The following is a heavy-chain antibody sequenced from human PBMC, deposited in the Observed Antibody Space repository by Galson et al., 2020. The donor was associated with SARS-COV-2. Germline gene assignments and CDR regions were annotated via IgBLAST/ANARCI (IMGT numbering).Heavy chain of an antibody. Sequence: GGSLRLSCAASGFTFSSYAMSWVRQAPGRGLEWISSLTGSGYNTWYADSVQGRFTISRDNSKNTLYLQMNSLRVEDTAFYYCVKDTGNSAPPSFDNWGLGTLVTVSS. J-gene: IGHJ4*02. D-gene: IGHD4-4*01. V-gene: IGHV3-23*01. CDR2: LTGSGYNT. CDR3: VKDTGNSAPPSFDN. CDR1: GFTFSSYA.